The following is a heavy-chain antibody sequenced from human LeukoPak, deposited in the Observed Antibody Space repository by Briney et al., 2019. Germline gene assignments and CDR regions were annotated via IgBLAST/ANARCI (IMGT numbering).Heavy chain of an antibody. Sequence: GGSLRLSCAASGFSFSDAWMSWVRQIPGKGLEWVSSISSSSSYIYYADSVKGRFTISRDNAKNSLYLQMNSLRAEDTAVYYCARLYDGSAYHADHFDYWGQGTLVIVSS. CDR2: ISSSSSYI. D-gene: IGHD3-22*01. V-gene: IGHV3-21*01. CDR3: ARLYDGSAYHADHFDY. J-gene: IGHJ4*02. CDR1: GFSFSDAW.